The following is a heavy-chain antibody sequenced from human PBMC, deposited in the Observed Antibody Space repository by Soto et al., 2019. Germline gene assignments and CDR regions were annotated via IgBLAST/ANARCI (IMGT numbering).Heavy chain of an antibody. D-gene: IGHD2-2*01. CDR1: GGSISSYY. V-gene: IGHV4-59*01. Sequence: SETLSLTCTVSGGSISSYYWSWIRQPPGKGLEWIGYIYYSGSTNYNPSLKSRVTISVDTSKNQFSLKLSSVTAADTAVYYCASNKWPTYCSSTSCYAESGFDYWGQGTLVTVSS. J-gene: IGHJ4*02. CDR3: ASNKWPTYCSSTSCYAESGFDY. CDR2: IYYSGST.